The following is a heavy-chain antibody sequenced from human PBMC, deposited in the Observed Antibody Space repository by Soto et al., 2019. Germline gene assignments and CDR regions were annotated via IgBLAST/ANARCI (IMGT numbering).Heavy chain of an antibody. J-gene: IGHJ6*02. Sequence: SLRLSCAASGFTFSSSGVHWVRQAPGKGLEWVAVISYDGSNKYYADSVKGRFTISRDNSKNTLYLQMNSLRAEDTAVYYCAKDSMAAAPGDFWRYYYYGMDVWGQGTTVTVSS. CDR3: AKDSMAAAPGDFWRYYYYGMDV. D-gene: IGHD6-6*01. CDR1: GFTFSSSG. V-gene: IGHV3-30*18. CDR2: ISYDGSNK.